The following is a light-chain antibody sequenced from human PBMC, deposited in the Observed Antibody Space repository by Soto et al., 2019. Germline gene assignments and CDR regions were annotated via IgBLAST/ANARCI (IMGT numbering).Light chain of an antibody. CDR2: DVS. Sequence: QSALTQPASVSGSPGQSITICCTGTSSDVGDYNYVSWYQQYPGKAPKLIIYDVSNRPSGVSTRFSGSKSGNTASLTISGLQAEDEADYYCSSYTTSSTRVFGPGTKLTVL. J-gene: IGLJ1*01. CDR3: SSYTTSSTRV. CDR1: SSDVGDYNY. V-gene: IGLV2-14*03.